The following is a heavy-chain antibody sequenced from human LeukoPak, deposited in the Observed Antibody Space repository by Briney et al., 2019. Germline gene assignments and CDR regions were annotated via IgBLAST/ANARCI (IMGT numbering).Heavy chain of an antibody. Sequence: PGGSLRLSCAASGFTFSSYSMNWVRQAPGKGLEWVSSISSSSSYIYYADSVKGRFTTSRDDAKNSLYLQMNSLRAEDTAVYYCARLQGYNKCLDYWGQGTLVTLSS. D-gene: IGHD1-1*01. J-gene: IGHJ4*02. V-gene: IGHV3-21*01. CDR3: ARLQGYNKCLDY. CDR2: ISSSSSYI. CDR1: GFTFSSYS.